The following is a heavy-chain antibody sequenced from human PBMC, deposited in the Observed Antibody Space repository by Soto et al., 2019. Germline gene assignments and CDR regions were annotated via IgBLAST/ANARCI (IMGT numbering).Heavy chain of an antibody. D-gene: IGHD6-6*01. CDR3: AIRSSSSGIDS. CDR1: CYTFTSYG. CDR2: ISAYNGNT. J-gene: IGHJ4*02. V-gene: IGHV1-18*01. Sequence: ASLKVSCKTSCYTFTSYGISWVRQSPGQGLEWMGWISAYNGNTNYAQKLQGRVTMTTDTSTSTAYMELRSLRSDATAVDYCAIRSSSSGIDSWGQGTLVPVS.